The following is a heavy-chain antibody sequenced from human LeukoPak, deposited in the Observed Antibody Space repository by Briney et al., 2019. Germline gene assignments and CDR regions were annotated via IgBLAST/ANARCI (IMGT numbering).Heavy chain of an antibody. CDR2: MNPNSGNT. J-gene: IGHJ6*02. D-gene: IGHD3/OR15-3a*01. CDR3: ARALRTGYPYYYYYGMDV. Sequence: GASVKVSCKASGYTFTSYDINWVRQATGQGLEWMGWMNPNSGNTGYAQKFQGRVTMTRNTSISTAYMELSSPRSEDTAVYYCARALRTGYPYYYYYGMDVWGQGTTVTVSS. V-gene: IGHV1-8*01. CDR1: GYTFTSYD.